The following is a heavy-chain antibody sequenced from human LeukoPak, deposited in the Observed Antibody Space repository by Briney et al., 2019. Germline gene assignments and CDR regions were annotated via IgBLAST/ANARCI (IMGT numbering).Heavy chain of an antibody. CDR3: AREGQLERRFNYYMDV. J-gene: IGHJ6*03. CDR1: GFTFSDYY. V-gene: IGHV3-11*01. CDR2: ISSSGSTI. Sequence: GGSLRLSCAASGFTFSDYYMSWIRQAPGKGLEWVSYISSSGSTIYYADSVKGRFTISRDNAKNSLYLQMNSLRAEDTAVYYCAREGQLERRFNYYMDVWGKGTTVTISS. D-gene: IGHD1-1*01.